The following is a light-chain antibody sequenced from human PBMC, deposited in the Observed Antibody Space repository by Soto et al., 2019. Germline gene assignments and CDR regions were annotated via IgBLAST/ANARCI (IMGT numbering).Light chain of an antibody. Sequence: EIVLTQSPGTLSLSPGERATLSCRASQSVSFSYLAWYQQKPGQAPRLLIYGASSRATGIPDRFSGSGSGTDFTLTISRLEPEDCAVYYCQQYGSSPPWTFGQVTKVEIK. CDR3: QQYGSSPPWT. J-gene: IGKJ1*01. V-gene: IGKV3-20*01. CDR2: GAS. CDR1: QSVSFSY.